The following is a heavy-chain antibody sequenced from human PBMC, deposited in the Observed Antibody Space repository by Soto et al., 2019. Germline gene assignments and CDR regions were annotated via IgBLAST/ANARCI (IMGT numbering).Heavy chain of an antibody. V-gene: IGHV1-69*02. CDR2: IIPILGIA. Sequence: QVQLVQSGAEVKKPGSSVKVSCKASGGTFSSYTISWVRQAPGQGLEWMGRIIPILGIANYAQKFQGRVTITADKSTSTAYMELSSLRSEDTAVYYCAGGEYYSSGLPIWFDPWGQGTLVTVSS. CDR3: AGGEYYSSGLPIWFDP. D-gene: IGHD6-19*01. J-gene: IGHJ5*02. CDR1: GGTFSSYT.